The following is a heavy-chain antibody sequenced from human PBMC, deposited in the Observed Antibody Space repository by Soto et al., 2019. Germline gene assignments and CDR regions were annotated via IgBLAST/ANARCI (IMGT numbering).Heavy chain of an antibody. CDR3: ARDPLASIWFGELPPPVGGMDV. V-gene: IGHV4-4*02. J-gene: IGHJ6*02. D-gene: IGHD3-10*01. CDR1: GGSISSSNW. CDR2: IYHSGST. Sequence: SETLSLTCAVSGGSISSSNWWSWVRQPPGKGLEWIGEIYHSGSTNYNPSLKSRVTISVDKSKNQFSLKLSSVTAADTAVYYCARDPLASIWFGELPPPVGGMDVWGQGTTVTVS.